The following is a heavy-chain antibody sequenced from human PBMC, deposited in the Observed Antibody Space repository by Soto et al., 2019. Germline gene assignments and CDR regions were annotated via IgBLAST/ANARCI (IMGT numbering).Heavy chain of an antibody. Sequence: SETLSLTCTVSGGSISSSSYYWGWIRQPPGKGLEWIGSIYYSGSTYYNPSLKSRVTIPVDTSKNQFSLKLSSVTAADTAVYYCARFSGSYYDYYYGMDVWGQGTTVTVSS. D-gene: IGHD1-26*01. CDR3: ARFSGSYYDYYYGMDV. CDR2: IYYSGST. V-gene: IGHV4-39*01. CDR1: GGSISSSSYY. J-gene: IGHJ6*02.